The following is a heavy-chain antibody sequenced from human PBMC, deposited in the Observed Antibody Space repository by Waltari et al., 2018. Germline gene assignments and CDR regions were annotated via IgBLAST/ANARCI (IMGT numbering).Heavy chain of an antibody. Sequence: EVHLLESGGVLTRPGGSLRLSCAASGCRFSDFPMSWVRQAPGKGMEWVSSISGGGGNTYYAASVEGRFIISRDNSKNTVSLEMTSLRAEDTAIYYCAKEHTVTGARPFDYWGRGTLVTVSS. V-gene: IGHV3-23*01. CDR2: ISGGGGNT. D-gene: IGHD1-20*01. CDR3: AKEHTVTGARPFDY. CDR1: GCRFSDFP. J-gene: IGHJ4*02.